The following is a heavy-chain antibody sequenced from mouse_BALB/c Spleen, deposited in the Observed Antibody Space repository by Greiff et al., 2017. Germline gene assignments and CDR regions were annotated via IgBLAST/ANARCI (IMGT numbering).Heavy chain of an antibody. Sequence: EVKLMESGGGLVQPGGSRKLSCAASGFTFSGFGMHWVRQAPEKGLEWVAYISSGSSTIYYADTVKGRFTISRDNPKNTLFLQMTSLRSEDTAMYYCARSDRYEAWFAYWGQGTLVTVSA. CDR2: ISSGSSTI. D-gene: IGHD2-14*01. CDR3: ARSDRYEAWFAY. CDR1: GFTFSGFG. V-gene: IGHV5-17*02. J-gene: IGHJ3*01.